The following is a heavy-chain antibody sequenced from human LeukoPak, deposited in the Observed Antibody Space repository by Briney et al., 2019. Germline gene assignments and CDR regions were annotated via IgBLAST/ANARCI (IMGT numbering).Heavy chain of an antibody. CDR2: IYSGGST. V-gene: IGHV3-53*04. D-gene: IGHD6-13*01. J-gene: IGHJ3*02. CDR1: GFTVSSNY. CDR3: AKLGSVAAAGTSDAFDI. Sequence: GGSLRLSCAASGFTVSSNYMSWVRQAPGKGLEWVSVIYSGGSTYYADSVKGRFTISRHNSKNTLYLQMNSLRAEGTAVYYCAKLGSVAAAGTSDAFDIWGQGTMVTVSS.